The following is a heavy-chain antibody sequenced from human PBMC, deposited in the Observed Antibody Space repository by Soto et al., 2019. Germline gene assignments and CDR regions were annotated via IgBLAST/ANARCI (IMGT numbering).Heavy chain of an antibody. CDR2: MNPNSGNT. D-gene: IGHD6-6*01. CDR1: GYTFTSYD. J-gene: IGHJ5*02. CDR3: AGEKGSSGFDP. Sequence: QVQLVQSGAEVKKPGASVKVSCKASGYTFTSYDINWVRQATGQGLEWMGWMNPNSGNTGYAQKFQGRVTMTRNTPLSTGYKELSSLGSEGKGGYFWAGEKGSSGFDPWGQGTLVTVSS. V-gene: IGHV1-8*01.